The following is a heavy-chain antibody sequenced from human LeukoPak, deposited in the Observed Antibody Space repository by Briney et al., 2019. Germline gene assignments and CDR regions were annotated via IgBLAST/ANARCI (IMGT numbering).Heavy chain of an antibody. CDR2: IYSSGTT. V-gene: IGHV4-39*01. CDR3: ARVDGYFDY. D-gene: IGHD5-24*01. J-gene: IGHJ4*02. CDR1: GGSISSSSFY. Sequence: SETLSLTCSVSGGSISSSSFYWGWIRQPPGKGLEWIGGIYSSGTTYYSPSLKSRVTISVDTSKNQFSLKLNSVTAADTAVYYCARVDGYFDYWGQGTLVTVSS.